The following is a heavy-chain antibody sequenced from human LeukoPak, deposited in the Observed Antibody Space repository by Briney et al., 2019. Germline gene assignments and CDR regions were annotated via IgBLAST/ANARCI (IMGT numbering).Heavy chain of an antibody. Sequence: GGSLRLSCAASGFTFISYGMHWVRQAPGKGLGWVAVIWYDGSNKYYADSVKGRFTISRDNSKNTLYLQMNSLRAEDTAVYYCARVYIAAAAGGNWFDPWGQGTLVTVSS. CDR2: IWYDGSNK. V-gene: IGHV3-33*01. CDR3: ARVYIAAAAGGNWFDP. J-gene: IGHJ5*02. D-gene: IGHD6-13*01. CDR1: GFTFISYG.